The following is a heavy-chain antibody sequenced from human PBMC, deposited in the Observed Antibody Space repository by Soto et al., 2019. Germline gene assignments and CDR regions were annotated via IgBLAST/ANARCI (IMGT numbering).Heavy chain of an antibody. CDR1: GGTFSSYA. J-gene: IGHJ6*03. CDR2: IIPIFGTT. V-gene: IGHV1-69*05. D-gene: IGHD5-12*01. Sequence: SVKVSCKASGGTFSSYAISWVRQAPGQGLEWMGGIIPIFGTTNYAQKFQGRVTMTRDASMSTAYMELSRLRSDDTAIYYFARESGGATATLDYYYFYMDVWGKGTTVTVSS. CDR3: ARESGGATATLDYYYFYMDV.